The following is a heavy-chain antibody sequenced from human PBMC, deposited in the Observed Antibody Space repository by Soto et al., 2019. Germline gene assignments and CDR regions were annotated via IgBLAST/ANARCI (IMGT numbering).Heavy chain of an antibody. J-gene: IGHJ4*02. CDR3: AKDLQYYDILTGPLDY. D-gene: IGHD3-9*01. CDR1: GFTFSSYG. V-gene: IGHV3-30*18. CDR2: ISYDGSNK. Sequence: PGGSLRLSCAASGFTFSSYGMHWVRQAPGKGLEWVAVISYDGSNKYYADSVKGRFTISRDNSKNTLYLQMNSLRAEDTAVYYCAKDLQYYDILTGPLDYWGQGTLVTVSS.